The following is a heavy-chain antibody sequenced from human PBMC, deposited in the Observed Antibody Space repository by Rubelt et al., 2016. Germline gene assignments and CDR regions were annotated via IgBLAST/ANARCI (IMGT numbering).Heavy chain of an antibody. Sequence: QVQLQESGPGLVKPSETLSLTCTISGGSISHYYWSWIRQPPGKGLEWIGYIYYSWSANYNPSLKSRVTISVDTSKNQFSLKLSSVTAADTAVYYCASDTVTTGPTGMDVWGQGTTVTVSS. CDR3: ASDTVTTGPTGMDV. CDR2: IYYSWSA. V-gene: IGHV4-59*12. CDR1: GGSISHYY. J-gene: IGHJ6*02. D-gene: IGHD4-17*01.